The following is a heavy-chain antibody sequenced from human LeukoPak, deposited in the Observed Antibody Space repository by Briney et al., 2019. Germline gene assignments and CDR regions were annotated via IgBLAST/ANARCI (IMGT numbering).Heavy chain of an antibody. D-gene: IGHD7-27*01. Sequence: GGSVRLSCAASGFAFDDYAMHWVRQAPGKGLEWVSGISWNSGSIGYADSVKGRFTISRDNAKNSLYLQMNSLRAGDTALYYCATTGPLTGGYFDYWGQGTLVTVSS. CDR1: GFAFDDYA. CDR2: ISWNSGSI. V-gene: IGHV3-9*01. J-gene: IGHJ4*02. CDR3: ATTGPLTGGYFDY.